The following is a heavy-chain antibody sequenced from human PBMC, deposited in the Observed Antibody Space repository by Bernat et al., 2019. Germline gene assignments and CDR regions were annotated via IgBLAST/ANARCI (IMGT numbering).Heavy chain of an antibody. J-gene: IGHJ3*02. CDR3: ARGLLRFPYAFDI. D-gene: IGHD4-17*01. V-gene: IGHV4-34*01. CDR2: SNHSGST. CDR1: GGSFSGYY. Sequence: QVQLQQWGAGLLKPSETLSLTCAVYGGSFSGYYWSWIRQPPGKGLEWIGESNHSGSTNYNPSLKSRVTISVDTSKNQFSLKLSSVTAADTAVYYFARGLLRFPYAFDIWGQGTMVTVSS.